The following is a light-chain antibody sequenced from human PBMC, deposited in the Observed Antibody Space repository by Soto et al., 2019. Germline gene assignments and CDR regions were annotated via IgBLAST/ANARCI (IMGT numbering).Light chain of an antibody. CDR1: SSDVCAYHS. CDR3: SSFTDTGTVM. Sequence: QSALTQPASVSGSPGQSFTIPCTGSSSDVCAYHSVSWYQQHPGKAPKLIIFDVSNPPSGVSNRFSGSKSGNTASLTISGLQAEDEADYYCSSFTDTGTVMFGGGTKLTVL. V-gene: IGLV2-14*03. CDR2: DVS. J-gene: IGLJ3*02.